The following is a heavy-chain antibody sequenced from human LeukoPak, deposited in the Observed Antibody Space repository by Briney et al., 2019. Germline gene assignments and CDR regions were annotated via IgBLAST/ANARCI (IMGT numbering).Heavy chain of an antibody. J-gene: IGHJ4*02. CDR3: ARELQLVAPDY. Sequence: GGSLRLSCAASGFTFSSYSMDWVRQAPGKGLEWVSSISSASNYIYYADSVKGRFTISRDNAKNSLYLQMNSLRAEDTAVYYCARELQLVAPDYWGQGTLVTVSS. D-gene: IGHD2-8*02. CDR1: GFTFSSYS. V-gene: IGHV3-21*01. CDR2: ISSASNYI.